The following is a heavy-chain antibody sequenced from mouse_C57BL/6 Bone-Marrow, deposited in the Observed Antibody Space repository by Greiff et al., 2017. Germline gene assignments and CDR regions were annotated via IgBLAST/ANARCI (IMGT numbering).Heavy chain of an antibody. V-gene: IGHV1-22*01. Sequence: VKPGASVKMSCKASGYTFTDYNMHWVKQSHGKSLEWIGYINPNNGGTSYNQKFKGKATLTVNKSSSTAYMELRSLTSEDSAVYYCARDYDAMDYWGQGTSVTVSS. J-gene: IGHJ4*01. CDR1: GYTFTDYN. CDR3: ARDYDAMDY. CDR2: INPNNGGT.